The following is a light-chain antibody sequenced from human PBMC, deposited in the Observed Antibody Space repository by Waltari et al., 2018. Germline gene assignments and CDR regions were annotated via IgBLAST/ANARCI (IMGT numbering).Light chain of an antibody. V-gene: IGKV4-1*01. Sequence: DIVVTQSPHSLAVSLGERATINCNPGQSVFNNCNNKHNLAWYQQKPGQPPKLLIYWASTRASGVPDRFSGSGSGTDFTLTISSLQAEDVAVYYCQRYFDIVLFGQGTRVEIK. CDR3: QRYFDIVL. CDR1: QSVFNNCNNKHN. J-gene: IGKJ5*01. CDR2: WAS.